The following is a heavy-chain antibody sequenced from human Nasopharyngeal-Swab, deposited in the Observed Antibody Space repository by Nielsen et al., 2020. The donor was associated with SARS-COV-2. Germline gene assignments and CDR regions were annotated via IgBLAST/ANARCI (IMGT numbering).Heavy chain of an antibody. CDR1: GYSFISYG. J-gene: IGHJ4*02. D-gene: IGHD1-26*01. CDR2: ISTNRGDT. Sequence: ASVKVSCKASGYSFISYGITWVRQAPGHGLEWVGWISTNRGDTQYTQNLQGRVTMTTDTSTTTAYMELRSLRSDDTAVYYCARNADSGSYYDWGQGTLVTVSS. V-gene: IGHV1-18*01. CDR3: ARNADSGSYYD.